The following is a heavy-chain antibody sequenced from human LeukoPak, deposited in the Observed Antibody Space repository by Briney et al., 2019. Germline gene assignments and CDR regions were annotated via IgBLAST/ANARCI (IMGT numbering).Heavy chain of an antibody. D-gene: IGHD6-13*01. Sequence: GRSLRLSCAASGFTFDDYAMHWVRQAPGKGLEWVSGISWNSGSIGYADSVKGRFTISRDNAKNSLYLQMNSLRAEDTALYYCAATPSSSSRHQCLRGAFDIWGQGTMVTVSS. J-gene: IGHJ3*02. CDR1: GFTFDDYA. CDR3: AATPSSSSRHQCLRGAFDI. V-gene: IGHV3-9*01. CDR2: ISWNSGSI.